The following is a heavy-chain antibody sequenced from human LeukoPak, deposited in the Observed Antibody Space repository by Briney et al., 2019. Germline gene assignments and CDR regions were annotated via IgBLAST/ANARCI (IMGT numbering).Heavy chain of an antibody. D-gene: IGHD1-26*01. V-gene: IGHV3-72*01. CDR3: VTWISGHGY. J-gene: IGHJ4*02. Sequence: PGGSLRLSCAASGFSFSDHYMDWVRQAPGKGLEWVGRTRNKAENYLTEYAASVKGRFTVSREGSKNSLHLQMNSLKIEDTAVYYCVTWISGHGYWGQGTLVTASS. CDR1: GFSFSDHY. CDR2: TRNKAENYLT.